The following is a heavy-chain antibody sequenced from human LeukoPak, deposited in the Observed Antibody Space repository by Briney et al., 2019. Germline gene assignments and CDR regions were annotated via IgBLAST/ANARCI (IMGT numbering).Heavy chain of an antibody. CDR2: INSDGSST. Sequence: QTGGSLRLSCAASGFTFSSHWMHWVRQAPGKGLVWVSRINSDGSSTSYADSVKGRFTISRDNAKNTLYLQMNSLRAEDTAVYYCARSGYSYGPPGYWGQGTLVTVSS. CDR1: GFTFSSHW. D-gene: IGHD5-18*01. J-gene: IGHJ4*02. CDR3: ARSGYSYGPPGY. V-gene: IGHV3-74*01.